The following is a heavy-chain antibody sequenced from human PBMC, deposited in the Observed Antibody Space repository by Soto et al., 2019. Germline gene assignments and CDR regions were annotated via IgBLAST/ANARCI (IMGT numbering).Heavy chain of an antibody. D-gene: IGHD5-12*01. CDR1: GFTFSSYG. CDR3: ARDKRATGAFDI. V-gene: IGHV3-33*01. Sequence: PGGSLRLSCAASGFTFSSYGIHWVRQAPGKGLEWVALIWYDGTNKYYADSVKGRFTISRDNSKNTLYLQMNSLRAEDTAVYYCARDKRATGAFDIWGQGTMVTVSS. J-gene: IGHJ3*02. CDR2: IWYDGTNK.